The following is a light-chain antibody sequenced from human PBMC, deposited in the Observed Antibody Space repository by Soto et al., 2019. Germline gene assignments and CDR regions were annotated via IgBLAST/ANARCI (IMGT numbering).Light chain of an antibody. CDR1: QSVRSRY. CDR3: QQYGTSPYT. V-gene: IGKV3-20*01. J-gene: IGKJ2*01. CDR2: GAS. Sequence: ESVLTQSPGTLSLSPGERATLSCRASQSVRSRYLAWYQQKPGQAPRFLIYGASSRVTGIPDRFSGSGSVADFTLIISILEPEDFAVYYCQQYGTSPYTFFQGTKLEIK.